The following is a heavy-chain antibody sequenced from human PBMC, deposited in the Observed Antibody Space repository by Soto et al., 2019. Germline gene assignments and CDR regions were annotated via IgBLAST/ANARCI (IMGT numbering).Heavy chain of an antibody. V-gene: IGHV3-9*01. Sequence: EVQLVESGGGLVQPGRSLRLSCVASGFTFYNHGMHWVRQAPGRGLEWVSGITWSSDSMGYADSVKGRFTISRDNAKNSLSLQMNSLRPEDTAFYYCAKEDSGFSGDRDVWGKGTTVTVSS. J-gene: IGHJ6*03. CDR2: ITWSSDSM. CDR1: GFTFYNHG. D-gene: IGHD3-10*01. CDR3: AKEDSGFSGDRDV.